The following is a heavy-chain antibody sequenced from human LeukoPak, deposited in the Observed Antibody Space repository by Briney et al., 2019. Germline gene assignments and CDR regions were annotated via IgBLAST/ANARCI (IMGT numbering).Heavy chain of an antibody. CDR2: IKSKTDGGIT. CDR1: GFTFSNGW. Sequence: GGSLRLSCVGSGFTFSNGWMSWVREAPGKGLEWVGRIKSKTDGGITDYAAPVKGRFTISRDDSKNTLYLQMNSLETEDTAVYYCTYSSGWYPIFDYWGRGTLVTVSS. CDR3: TYSSGWYPIFDY. D-gene: IGHD6-19*01. J-gene: IGHJ4*02. V-gene: IGHV3-15*01.